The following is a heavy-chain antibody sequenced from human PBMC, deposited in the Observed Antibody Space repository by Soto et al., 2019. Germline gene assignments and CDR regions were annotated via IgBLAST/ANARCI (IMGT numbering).Heavy chain of an antibody. CDR1: GFTFRSYG. CDR2: ISYDGSNK. CDR3: AKGGVGSTSNAFDI. D-gene: IGHD1-26*01. J-gene: IGHJ3*02. V-gene: IGHV3-30*18. Sequence: QVQLVESGGGVVQPGSSRKLSFAASGFTFRSYGMNWVRRAQPKGLGWVAVISYDGSNKYYADSVKGRFTISRDNSKNTLYLQMNSLRAEDTAVYYCAKGGVGSTSNAFDIWGQGTMVTVSS.